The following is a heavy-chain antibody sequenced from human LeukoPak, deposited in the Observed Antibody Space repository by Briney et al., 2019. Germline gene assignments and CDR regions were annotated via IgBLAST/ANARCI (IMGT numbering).Heavy chain of an antibody. CDR1: GFTVSSNY. J-gene: IGHJ3*02. CDR2: IYSGGST. CDR3: ARRIYDSSGQDAFDI. V-gene: IGHV3-53*01. Sequence: GGSLRLSCAASGFTVSSNYMSWVRQAPGKGLEWVSVIYSGGSTYYADSVKGRFTISRDNSKNTLYLQMNSLRAEDTAVYYCARRIYDSSGQDAFDIWGQGTMVTVSS. D-gene: IGHD3-22*01.